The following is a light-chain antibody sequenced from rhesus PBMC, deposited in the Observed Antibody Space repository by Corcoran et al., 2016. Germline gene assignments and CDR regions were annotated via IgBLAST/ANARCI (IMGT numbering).Light chain of an antibody. J-gene: IGKJ4*01. V-gene: IGKV1-22*01. CDR2: KAS. CDR1: QSISSW. Sequence: DIQMTQSPSSLSASVGDAVTITCRASQSISSWVAWYQQKPGKAPKLLIYKASSLQSGVPSRVSGSGSGTDFTLTISSLQSEDFATYYCQQYSSSPLTFGGGTKVELK. CDR3: QQYSSSPLT.